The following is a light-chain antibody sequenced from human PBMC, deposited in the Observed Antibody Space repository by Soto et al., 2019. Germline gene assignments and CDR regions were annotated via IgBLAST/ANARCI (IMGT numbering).Light chain of an antibody. CDR1: HFIATY. CDR3: QQSQSDART. J-gene: IGKJ2*01. CDR2: GAS. Sequence: DIQMTQSPSSLSASVGEAVTITCRASHFIATYLNWYQHIPGKAPKLLIFGASSLQTGVSPRFSGSGSATEFTLTITGLQPEDFATYYCQQSQSDARTFGQGTMLEIK. V-gene: IGKV1-39*01.